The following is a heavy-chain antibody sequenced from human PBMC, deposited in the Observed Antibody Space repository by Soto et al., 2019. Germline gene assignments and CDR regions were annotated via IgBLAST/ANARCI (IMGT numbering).Heavy chain of an antibody. CDR1: GVSLSSYY. V-gene: IGHV4-59*08. CDR2: IYYSGST. D-gene: IGHD5-12*01. Sequence: SETLSLTCTVSGVSLSSYYWSWIRPPPGKGLEWIGYIYYSGSTNYNPFLKSRVTISVDTSKNQFSLKVSSVTAADTAVYYCARGEAWTDEAFDIWGQGTMVTVSS. J-gene: IGHJ3*02. CDR3: ARGEAWTDEAFDI.